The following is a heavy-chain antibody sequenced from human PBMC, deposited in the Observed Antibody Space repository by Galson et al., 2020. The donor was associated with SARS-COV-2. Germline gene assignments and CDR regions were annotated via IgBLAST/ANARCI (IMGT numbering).Heavy chain of an antibody. V-gene: IGHV3-23*01. CDR1: GLTFSFYA. CDR3: AKDKRDLLDAFDI. J-gene: IGHJ3*02. CDR2: ISGSGDST. D-gene: IGHD1-26*01. Sequence: GGSLRLSCGASGLTFSFYAMSWVRQAPGKGLEWVSAISGSGDSTYYADSVKGRFTISRDNSKNTLFLQMNSLRAEDTAVYYCAKDKRDLLDAFDIWGQGTMVTGCS.